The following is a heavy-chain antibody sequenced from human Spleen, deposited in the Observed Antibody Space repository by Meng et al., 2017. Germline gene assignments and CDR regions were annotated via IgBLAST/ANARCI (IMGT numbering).Heavy chain of an antibody. D-gene: IGHD6-13*01. Sequence: ASVKVSCKASGYRLSNFGITWVRQAPGQGLEWMGWLSVYNGNTNYAHNFQGRVTMTTDTSTSTAYMELRSLKYDDTAVYYCARDASVAAAGFFWGHAFDIWGQGTMVTVSS. CDR1: GYRLSNFG. V-gene: IGHV1-18*04. J-gene: IGHJ3*02. CDR2: LSVYNGNT. CDR3: ARDASVAAAGFFWGHAFDI.